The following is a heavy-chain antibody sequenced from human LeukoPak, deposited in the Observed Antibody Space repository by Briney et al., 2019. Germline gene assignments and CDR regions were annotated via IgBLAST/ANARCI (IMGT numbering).Heavy chain of an antibody. CDR1: GGSISSYY. Sequence: PSETLSLTCTVSGGSISSYYWSWIRQPPGKGLEWIGNIYYRGGTNYNPSLKSRLTISVDTSKNQFSLKLSSMTAADTAVYYCATSKLQLFPFDYWGQGTLVTVSS. CDR2: IYYRGGT. V-gene: IGHV4-59*08. CDR3: ATSKLQLFPFDY. D-gene: IGHD3-10*01. J-gene: IGHJ4*02.